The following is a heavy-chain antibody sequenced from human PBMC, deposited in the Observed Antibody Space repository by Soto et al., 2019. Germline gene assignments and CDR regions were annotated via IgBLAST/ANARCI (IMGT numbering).Heavy chain of an antibody. J-gene: IGHJ6*02. V-gene: IGHV1-18*04. CDR2: ISAYNGNT. CDR1: GYTLTSYG. CDR3: ARARGAYCGGDXYYYYGMDV. D-gene: IGHD2-21*02. Sequence: ASVKVSCKASGYTLTSYGISWLRQAPGQGLEWMGWISAYNGNTKYAQKFQGRVTMTTDTSTSTAYMELRSLRSDDTAVYYCARARGAYCGGDXYYYYGMDVWGQGTTVTVSS.